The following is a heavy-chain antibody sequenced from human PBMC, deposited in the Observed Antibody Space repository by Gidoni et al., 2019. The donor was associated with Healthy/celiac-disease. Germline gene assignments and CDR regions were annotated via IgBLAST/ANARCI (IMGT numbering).Heavy chain of an antibody. J-gene: IGHJ4*02. Sequence: QVQLVASGGGVVQPWRSLRLSSAASGFSFSSYAMHWVRQAPGKGLEWVAVISYDGSNKYYADSVKGRFTISRDNSKNTLYLQMNSLRAEDTAVYYCARVDYGGNSYWGQGTLVTVSS. CDR1: GFSFSSYA. CDR2: ISYDGSNK. D-gene: IGHD4-17*01. V-gene: IGHV3-30-3*01. CDR3: ARVDYGGNSY.